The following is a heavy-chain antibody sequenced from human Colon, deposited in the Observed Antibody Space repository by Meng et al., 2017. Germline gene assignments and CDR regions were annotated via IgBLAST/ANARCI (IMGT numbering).Heavy chain of an antibody. D-gene: IGHD4-17*01. CDR2: IYSGGST. V-gene: IGHV3-66*02. J-gene: IGHJ4*02. Sequence: VQLVESGGGLGQPGGSLRLSCAASGFTVSSNYMSWVRQAPGKGLEWVSVIYSGGSTYYADSVKGRFTISRDNSKNTLYLQMNSLRAEDTAVYYCAKELPYGIHSAAYFDYWGQGTLVTVSS. CDR1: GFTVSSNY. CDR3: AKELPYGIHSAAYFDY.